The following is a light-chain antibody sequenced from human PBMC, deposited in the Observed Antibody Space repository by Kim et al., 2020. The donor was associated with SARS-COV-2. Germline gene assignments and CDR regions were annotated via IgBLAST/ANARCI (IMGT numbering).Light chain of an antibody. CDR3: QAWDSSTAK. Sequence: VSPGQTASITCSGDKLGDKYVCWFQQKSGQSPIRVIYQNDKRPSGIPERFSGSNSGNTATLTISGTQTMDEADYYCQAWDSSTAKFGGGTQLTVL. J-gene: IGLJ2*01. V-gene: IGLV3-1*01. CDR2: QND. CDR1: KLGDKY.